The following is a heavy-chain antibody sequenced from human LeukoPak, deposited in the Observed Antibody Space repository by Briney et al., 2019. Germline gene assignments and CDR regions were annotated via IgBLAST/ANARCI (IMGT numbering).Heavy chain of an antibody. V-gene: IGHV4-59*08. CDR1: GGSISYYY. D-gene: IGHD1-26*01. CDR3: ARRWEP. CDR2: IYYSGST. J-gene: IGHJ4*02. Sequence: PSETLSLTCTVSGGSISYYYWSWIRQPPGKGLEWIGYIYYSGSTYYNPSLKSRVTISVDTSKNQFSLKLSSVTAADTAVYYCARRWEPWGQGTLVTVSS.